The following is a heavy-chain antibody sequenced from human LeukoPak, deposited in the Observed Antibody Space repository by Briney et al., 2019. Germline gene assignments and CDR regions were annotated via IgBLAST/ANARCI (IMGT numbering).Heavy chain of an antibody. J-gene: IGHJ5*02. D-gene: IGHD3-22*01. Sequence: GASVKVSCKASGYTFTGYYMHWVRQAPGQGLEWMGRINPNSGGTNYAQKFQGRVTMTRDTSISTAYMELSRLRSDDTAVYYCARELLTYYYDSSGFDPWGQGTLVTVSS. V-gene: IGHV1-2*06. CDR1: GYTFTGYY. CDR2: INPNSGGT. CDR3: ARELLTYYYDSSGFDP.